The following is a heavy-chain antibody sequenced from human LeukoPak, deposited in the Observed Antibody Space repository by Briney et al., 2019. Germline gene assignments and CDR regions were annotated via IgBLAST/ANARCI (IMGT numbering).Heavy chain of an antibody. Sequence: PGGSLRLSCAASGFTFSSYAMNWVRQTPGKGLEWVSAISDSGSSTSYADPVKGRFTISRDNSKKTLYLKMNSLRAEDTAIYYCANAYLGYTSGLVYWGQGTLVTASS. D-gene: IGHD6-19*01. CDR3: ANAYLGYTSGLVY. V-gene: IGHV3-23*01. CDR2: ISDSGSST. J-gene: IGHJ4*02. CDR1: GFTFSSYA.